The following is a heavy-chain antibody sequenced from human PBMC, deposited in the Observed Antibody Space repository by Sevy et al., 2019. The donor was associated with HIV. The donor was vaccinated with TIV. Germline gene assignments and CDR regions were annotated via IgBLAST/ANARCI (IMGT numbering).Heavy chain of an antibody. V-gene: IGHV3-74*01. J-gene: IGHJ1*01. CDR3: AREDGSRQYFQY. Sequence: GGSLRLSCAASGFTFSSYWMHWVRQAPGKGLVWVSRINSDGSSTSYADSVKGRFTISRDNAKNTLYLQMNSLRAEDTAVYYCAREDGSRQYFQYWGQGTLVTVSS. CDR2: INSDGSST. CDR1: GFTFSSYW. D-gene: IGHD6-13*01.